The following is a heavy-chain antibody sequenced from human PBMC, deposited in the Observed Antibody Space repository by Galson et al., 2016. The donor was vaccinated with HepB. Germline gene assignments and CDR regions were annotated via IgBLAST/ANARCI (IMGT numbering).Heavy chain of an antibody. Sequence: SLRLSCAASGFTFSSYGMHWVRQAPGKGLEWVAAISYDGSHKYYAASVKGRFTIPRDNSKNTVYLQANSLRAEDTALYYCAKDSGAYYYDSSGHRRNAFDIWGQGTVVTVSS. CDR1: GFTFSSYG. CDR3: AKDSGAYYYDSSGHRRNAFDI. V-gene: IGHV3-30*18. D-gene: IGHD3-22*01. J-gene: IGHJ3*02. CDR2: ISYDGSHK.